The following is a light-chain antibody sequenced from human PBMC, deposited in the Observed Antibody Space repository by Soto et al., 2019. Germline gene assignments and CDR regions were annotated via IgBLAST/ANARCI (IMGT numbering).Light chain of an antibody. J-gene: IGKJ1*01. Sequence: ETVMTQSPATLSVSPGERATLSCRASQSVGTNVAWYQHKPGQAPRLLIYGASTRATGVPARFSGSAPGAEFTLTISSLQSEDSAVYYCQEYSNWWTFGQGTKIESK. CDR2: GAS. V-gene: IGKV3-15*01. CDR1: QSVGTN. CDR3: QEYSNWWT.